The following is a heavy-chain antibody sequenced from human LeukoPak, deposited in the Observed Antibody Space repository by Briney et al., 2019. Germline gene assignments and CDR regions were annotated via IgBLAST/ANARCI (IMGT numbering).Heavy chain of an antibody. CDR2: IRYDGSNK. V-gene: IGHV3-30*02. Sequence: GGSLRLSWAASGFTFSSYGMHWVRQAPGKGLEWVAFIRYDGSNKYYEDSVKGRFTISRDNSKNTLYLQKNSLRAEDTAVYYCAREKYLRAYDFDYWGQGTLVTVSS. J-gene: IGHJ4*02. CDR3: AREKYLRAYDFDY. CDR1: GFTFSSYG. D-gene: IGHD3-10*01.